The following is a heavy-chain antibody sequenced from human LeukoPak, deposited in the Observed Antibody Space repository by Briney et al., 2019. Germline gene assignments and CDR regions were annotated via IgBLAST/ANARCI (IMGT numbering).Heavy chain of an antibody. CDR3: AKNRYYYDSSCYLDY. V-gene: IGHV3-9*01. D-gene: IGHD3-22*01. CDR2: IGWNSGSI. CDR1: GFTFDDYA. Sequence: GGSLRLSCAASGFTFDDYAMHWVRQAPGKGLEWVSDIGWNSGSIGYADSVKGRFTISRDNAKNSLYLQMNSLRAEDTALYYFAKNRYYYDSSCYLDYGGQGTLVTVSS. J-gene: IGHJ4*02.